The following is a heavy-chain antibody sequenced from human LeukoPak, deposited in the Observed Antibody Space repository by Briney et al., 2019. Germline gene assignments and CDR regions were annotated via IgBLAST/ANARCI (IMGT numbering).Heavy chain of an antibody. V-gene: IGHV3-74*01. D-gene: IGHD2-2*01. CDR3: ARGSDAYSDIAVVPAAMLRSHAFDI. CDR1: GFTFSSYW. CDR2: INSDGSST. Sequence: PGGSLRLSCAASGFTFSSYWMHWVRQAPGKGLVWVSRINSDGSSTSYADSVKGRFTISRDNAKNTLYLQMNSLRAEDTAVYYCARGSDAYSDIAVVPAAMLRSHAFDIWGQGTMVTVSS. J-gene: IGHJ3*02.